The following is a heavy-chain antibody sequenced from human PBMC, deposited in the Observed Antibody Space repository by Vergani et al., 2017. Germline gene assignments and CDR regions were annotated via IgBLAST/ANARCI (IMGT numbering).Heavy chain of an antibody. J-gene: IGHJ4*02. Sequence: QVQLEQSGAEVKKPGASVKVSCEGSGYTFRNYGISWVRQAPGEGLEWLGWISVYNGETKFAQKFQGRVTLTRDTSTDTAYMEMVSLRSDDTAVYYCARDRGNSGDYNFDYWGQGTLVTVSS. CDR1: GYTFRNYG. CDR2: ISVYNGET. V-gene: IGHV1-18*04. CDR3: ARDRGNSGDYNFDY. D-gene: IGHD1-26*01.